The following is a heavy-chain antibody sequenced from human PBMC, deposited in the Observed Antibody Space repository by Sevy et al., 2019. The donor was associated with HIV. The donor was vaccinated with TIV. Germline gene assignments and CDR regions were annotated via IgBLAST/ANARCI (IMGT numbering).Heavy chain of an antibody. V-gene: IGHV3-23*01. CDR1: GFTFSSYV. CDR3: AKGVGRGGYYYGMDV. J-gene: IGHJ6*02. Sequence: GGALRLSCAASGFTFSSYVMSWARQAPGKGLEWVSAISGSGCSTHYADPVKGRFTISRDNSKNTLYLQINSLRAEDTALYYCAKGVGRGGYYYGMDVWGQGTTVTVSS. D-gene: IGHD1-26*01. CDR2: ISGSGCST.